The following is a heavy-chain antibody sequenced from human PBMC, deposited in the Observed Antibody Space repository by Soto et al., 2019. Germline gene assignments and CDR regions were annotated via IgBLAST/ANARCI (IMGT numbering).Heavy chain of an antibody. CDR3: ARIKTGDDAFDI. Sequence: GGSLRLSCAASGFTFSSYEMNWVRQAPGKGLEWVSYISSSGSTIYYADSVKGRFTISRDNAKNSLYLQMNSLRAEDTAVYYCARIKTGDDAFDIWGQGTMVTVSS. CDR2: ISSSGSTI. J-gene: IGHJ3*02. CDR1: GFTFSSYE. V-gene: IGHV3-48*03. D-gene: IGHD7-27*01.